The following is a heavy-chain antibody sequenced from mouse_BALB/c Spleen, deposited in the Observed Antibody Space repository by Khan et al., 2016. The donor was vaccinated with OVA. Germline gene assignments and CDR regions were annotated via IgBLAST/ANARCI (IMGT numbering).Heavy chain of an antibody. CDR3: ARGGYSACSY. CDR1: GYTFTDYI. V-gene: IGHV1-77*01. Sequence: QVRLQQSGPEVVKPGASLKVSCKASGYTFTDYIIGWVKQSTRQGLEWIGDIFPGSNTPYYNEKFKDKATLTADISSNTAYMQLSSLTSEDSAVYFCARGGYSACSYWGQGTLVTVSA. D-gene: IGHD2-3*01. CDR2: IFPGSNTP. J-gene: IGHJ3*01.